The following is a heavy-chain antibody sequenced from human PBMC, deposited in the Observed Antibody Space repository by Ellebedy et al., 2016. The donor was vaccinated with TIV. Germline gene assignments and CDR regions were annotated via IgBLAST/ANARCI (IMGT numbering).Heavy chain of an antibody. V-gene: IGHV3-23*01. CDR3: AKMISGHSGSGSRYFDL. CDR1: GFTFSNYA. D-gene: IGHD3-10*01. CDR2: ISSGGVTP. Sequence: PGGSLRLSCAASGFTFSNYAMSWVRQAPGKGLEWVSGISSGGVTPYYADSEQGRFTISRANSKNTLYLQLNSLSAEDTALYYCAKMISGHSGSGSRYFDLWGRGTLVTVSS. J-gene: IGHJ2*01.